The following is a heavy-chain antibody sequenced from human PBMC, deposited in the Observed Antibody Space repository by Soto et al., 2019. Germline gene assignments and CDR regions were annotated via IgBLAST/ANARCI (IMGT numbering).Heavy chain of an antibody. J-gene: IGHJ4*02. CDR3: ARIYGSGVVDF. V-gene: IGHV3-23*01. Sequence: EVQLLESGGGLVRPGGSLRLSCAASGFTFSSYAMSWVRQAPGKGLECVSTISGSDGRTYSTDSVKGRFTISRDNSRNTAYLQMNSLRVEDTAVYYCARIYGSGVVDFWGQGSLITVSS. CDR2: ISGSDGRT. D-gene: IGHD3-10*01. CDR1: GFTFSSYA.